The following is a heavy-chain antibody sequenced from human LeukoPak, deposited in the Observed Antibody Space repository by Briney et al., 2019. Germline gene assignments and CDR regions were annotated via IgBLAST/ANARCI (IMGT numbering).Heavy chain of an antibody. CDR3: GRHTGYYYDSSGYYYFDY. Sequence: SETLSLTCTVSGGSINSYYWSWIRQPPGKGLEWVGYIYYSGSTNYKPSLKSRVTISVETSKNQFSLRLRSVAAADRAVYYCGRHTGYYYDSSGYYYFDYWGQGTLVTVSS. CDR2: IYYSGST. J-gene: IGHJ4*02. CDR1: GGSINSYY. V-gene: IGHV4-59*08. D-gene: IGHD3-22*01.